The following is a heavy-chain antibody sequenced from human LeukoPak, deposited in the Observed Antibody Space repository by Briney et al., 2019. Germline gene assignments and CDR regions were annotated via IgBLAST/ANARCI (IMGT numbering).Heavy chain of an antibody. J-gene: IGHJ4*02. CDR3: ASDPLITMVRGVIY. CDR2: IIPILGIA. V-gene: IGHV1-69*04. Sequence: ASVKVSRKASGGTFSSYAISWVRQAPGQGLEWMGRIIPILGIANYAQKFQGRVTITADKSTSTAYMELSSLRSEDTAVYYCASDPLITMVRGVIYWGQGTLVTVSS. CDR1: GGTFSSYA. D-gene: IGHD3-10*01.